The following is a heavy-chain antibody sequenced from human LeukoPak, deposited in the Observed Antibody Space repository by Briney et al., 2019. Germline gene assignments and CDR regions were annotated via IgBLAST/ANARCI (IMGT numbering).Heavy chain of an antibody. J-gene: IGHJ3*01. Sequence: PGGSLRLSCAGSGFTFINYAMIWVRQAPGKGLEWVAAITGSGAGTYYADSVKGRFTVSRDNSKSTLHLQMNSLRPEDTAVYYCAKDPNGDYIGAFDFWGQGTMVTVSS. V-gene: IGHV3-23*01. CDR1: GFTFINYA. D-gene: IGHD4-17*01. CDR2: ITGSGAGT. CDR3: AKDPNGDYIGAFDF.